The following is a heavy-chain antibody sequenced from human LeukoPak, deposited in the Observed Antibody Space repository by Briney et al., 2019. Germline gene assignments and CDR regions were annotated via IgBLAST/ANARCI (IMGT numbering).Heavy chain of an antibody. Sequence: ASVKVSCRASGYTFTSYGISWVRQAPGQGLEWMGWISAYNGNTNYAQKLQGRVTMTTDTSTSTAYMELRSLRSDDTAVYCCTRVGDYYDGSGYSFSGQTHYYFDYWGQGTLVTVP. D-gene: IGHD3-22*01. CDR3: TRVGDYYDGSGYSFSGQTHYYFDY. CDR1: GYTFTSYG. J-gene: IGHJ4*02. CDR2: ISAYNGNT. V-gene: IGHV1-18*01.